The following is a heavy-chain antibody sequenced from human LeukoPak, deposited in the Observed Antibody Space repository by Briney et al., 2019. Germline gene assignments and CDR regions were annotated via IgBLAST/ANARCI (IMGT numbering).Heavy chain of an antibody. CDR3: ARPSRGYSYGYRGYYFDY. CDR1: GGSFSGYY. J-gene: IGHJ4*02. Sequence: KPSETLSLTCAVYGGSFSGYYWSWIRQPPGKGLEWIGEINHSGSTNYNPSLKSRVTISVDTSKNQFSLKLSSVTAADTAVYYCARPSRGYSYGYRGYYFDYWGQGTLVTVSS. CDR2: INHSGST. V-gene: IGHV4-34*01. D-gene: IGHD5-18*01.